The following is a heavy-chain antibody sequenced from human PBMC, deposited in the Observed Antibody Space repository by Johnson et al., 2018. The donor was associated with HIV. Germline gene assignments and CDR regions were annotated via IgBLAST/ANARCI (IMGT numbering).Heavy chain of an antibody. V-gene: IGHV3-30*04. CDR2: ISYDGSKT. J-gene: IGHJ3*02. CDR3: AREAWGFGERVDAFDI. Sequence: QVQLVESGGGVVQPGRSLRLSCAASGFTFSSYAMHWVRQAPGKGLEWVALISYDGSKTYYVDSVKGRFTISRDSSKNTLYLQMNSLRAEDTAVYYCAREAWGFGERVDAFDIWGQGTMVTVSS. D-gene: IGHD3-10*01. CDR1: GFTFSSYA.